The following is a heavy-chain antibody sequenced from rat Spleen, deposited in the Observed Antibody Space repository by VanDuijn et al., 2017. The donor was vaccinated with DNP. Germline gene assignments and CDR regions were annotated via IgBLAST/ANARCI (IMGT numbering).Heavy chain of an antibody. V-gene: IGHV5-7*01. CDR3: ATQNSGYDYFDY. CDR2: IAYDGSGA. D-gene: IGHD4-3*01. CDR1: GFTFSDYY. J-gene: IGHJ2*01. Sequence: EVQLVESGGGLVQPGRSLKLSCAASGFTFSDYYMAWVRQAPTKGLEWVAYIAYDGSGAFYRDSVKGRFTISRDNTKNTLYLQMDSLRSDDTATYYCATQNSGYDYFDYWGQGVMVTVSS.